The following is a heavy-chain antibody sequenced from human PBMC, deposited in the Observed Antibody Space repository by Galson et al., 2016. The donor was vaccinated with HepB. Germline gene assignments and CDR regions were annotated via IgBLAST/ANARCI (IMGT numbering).Heavy chain of an antibody. CDR3: ARTYYGFMGDPDD. Sequence: SETLSLTCAVSGASISSSAWWSWVRQPPGKGLEWIGEIYHSGSTNYKPSLKSRVTISVDKSKNQFSLKLSSVTAADTAVYYWARTYYGFMGDPDDWGQGTLVTVSS. V-gene: IGHV4-4*02. CDR2: IYHSGST. D-gene: IGHD3-16*01. J-gene: IGHJ4*02. CDR1: GASISSSAW.